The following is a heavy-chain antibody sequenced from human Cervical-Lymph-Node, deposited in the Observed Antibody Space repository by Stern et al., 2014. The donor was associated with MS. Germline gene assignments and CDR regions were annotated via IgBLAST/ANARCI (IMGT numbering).Heavy chain of an antibody. D-gene: IGHD6-19*01. CDR2: IYPGDSDT. V-gene: IGHV5-51*01. CDR1: GYSFTNYW. Sequence: EVPLLESGAEVKKPGESLKISCKGSGYSFTNYWIGWVRQMPGKGLEWMGIIYPGDSDTRYSPSFQGQVTISADKSIRTASLQWSSLKASDTAMYYCARHCAKREQCAFDYWGQGTLVTVSS. J-gene: IGHJ4*02. CDR3: ARHCAKREQCAFDY.